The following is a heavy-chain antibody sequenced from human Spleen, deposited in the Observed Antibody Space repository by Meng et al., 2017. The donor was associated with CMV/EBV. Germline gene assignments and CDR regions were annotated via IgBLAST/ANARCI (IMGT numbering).Heavy chain of an antibody. CDR3: ARESSTFSWSEYLQH. D-gene: IGHD2-2*01. CDR2: IKQDGSET. CDR1: GFTFSRYW. V-gene: IGHV3-7*01. J-gene: IGHJ1*01. Sequence: GESLKISCAGSGFTFSRYWMTWVRQAPGKGLEWVANIKQDGSETYYVDSVKGRFTIYRDNTKNSLYLQMNSLSAEDTAVYYCARESSTFSWSEYLQHWGQGTLVTVSS.